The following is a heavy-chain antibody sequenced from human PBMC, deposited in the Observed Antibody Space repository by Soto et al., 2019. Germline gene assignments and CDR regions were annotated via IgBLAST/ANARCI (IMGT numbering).Heavy chain of an antibody. J-gene: IGHJ4*02. CDR3: AKKGGWGGGSFDY. CDR2: ISGSGTTT. Sequence: PGGSLRLSCAASGFIFSSYALSWVRQAPGKGLEWVSAISGSGTTTYYADSVKGRFTFSRDNSKNMLYLQMNSLRAEDTAVYYCAKKGGWGGGSFDYWGQGTLVTVSS. CDR1: GFIFSSYA. V-gene: IGHV3-23*01. D-gene: IGHD1-26*01.